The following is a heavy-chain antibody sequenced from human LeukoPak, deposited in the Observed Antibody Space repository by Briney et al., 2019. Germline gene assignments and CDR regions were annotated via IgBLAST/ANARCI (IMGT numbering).Heavy chain of an antibody. CDR3: ARHYCSGGSCKPDY. D-gene: IGHD2-15*01. V-gene: IGHV4-59*08. J-gene: IGHJ4*02. Sequence: SEPLSLTCTVSGVSISSYYWNWIRQPPGKGLEWIGYIQPSGITDYNPSHKSRATISLDTSRNQFSLRLSSVTAADTAVYYCARHYCSGGSCKPDYWGPGTLVTASS. CDR2: IQPSGIT. CDR1: GVSISSYY.